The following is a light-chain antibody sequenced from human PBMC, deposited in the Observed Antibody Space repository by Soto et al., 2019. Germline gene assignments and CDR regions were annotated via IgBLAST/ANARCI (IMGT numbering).Light chain of an antibody. V-gene: IGKV3-15*01. CDR1: QSVCSK. CDR2: DAS. CDR3: QQYNNWPPIT. J-gene: IGKJ5*01. Sequence: DIVMTQSPGTLSVSPGERATLSCRASQSVCSKLAWYQQKPGQAPMLLIYDASTWATGLPARFSGSGSGTEFTLTISRLQSVAVYYCQQYNNWPPITFGEGTRLEIK.